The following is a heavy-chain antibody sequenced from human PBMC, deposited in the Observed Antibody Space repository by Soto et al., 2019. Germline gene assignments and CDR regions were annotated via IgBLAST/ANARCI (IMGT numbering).Heavy chain of an antibody. CDR1: GFTFSSYS. Sequence: GGSLRLSCSASGFTFSSYSMNWVRQAPGKGLEWVSSISSSSSYIYYADSVKGRFTISRDNAKNSLYLQMNSLRAEDTAVYYCARYDTSGYYWPYYYYGMDVWGQGTTVTVSS. CDR2: ISSSSSYI. CDR3: ARYDTSGYYWPYYYYGMDV. D-gene: IGHD3-22*01. J-gene: IGHJ6*02. V-gene: IGHV3-21*01.